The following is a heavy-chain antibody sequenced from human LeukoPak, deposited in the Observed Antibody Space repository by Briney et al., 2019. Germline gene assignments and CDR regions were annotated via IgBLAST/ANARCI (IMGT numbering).Heavy chain of an antibody. CDR2: IIPIFGTA. V-gene: IGHV1-69*05. CDR1: GGTFSSYA. J-gene: IGHJ3*02. CDR3: ARVQYDFWSGYSRGPVDI. D-gene: IGHD3-3*01. Sequence: SVKVSCKASGGTFSSYAISWVRQAPGQGLEWMGGIIPIFGTANYAQKFQGRVTITTDESTSTAYMELSSLRSEDTAVYYCARVQYDFWSGYSRGPVDIWGQGTMVTVSS.